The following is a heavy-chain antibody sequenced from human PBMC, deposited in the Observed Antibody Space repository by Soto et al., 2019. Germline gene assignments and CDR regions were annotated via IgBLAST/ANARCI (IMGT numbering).Heavy chain of an antibody. J-gene: IGHJ5*02. Sequence: ASVKVSCKASGYTFTGYYMHWVRQAPGQGLEWMGIINPSGGSTSYAQKFQGRVTMTRDTSTSTVYMELSSLRSEDTAVYYCARDHDDFWSGHNWFDPWGQGTLVTVSS. CDR3: ARDHDDFWSGHNWFDP. CDR1: GYTFTGYY. CDR2: INPSGGST. D-gene: IGHD3-3*01. V-gene: IGHV1-46*01.